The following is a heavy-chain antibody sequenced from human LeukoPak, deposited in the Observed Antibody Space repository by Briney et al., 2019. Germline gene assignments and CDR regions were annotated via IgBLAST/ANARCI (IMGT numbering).Heavy chain of an antibody. D-gene: IGHD3-22*01. V-gene: IGHV3-7*03. J-gene: IGHJ4*02. CDR1: GFTFSSYW. CDR3: ARAPGYYYDSSGLPFDY. Sequence: GGSLRLSCAASGFTFSSYWMSWVRQTPGKGLEWVANIKVDGSEKYYVDSVKGRFTISRDNAKNSLYLQMNSLRAEDTAVYYCARAPGYYYDSSGLPFDYWGQGTLVTVSS. CDR2: IKVDGSEK.